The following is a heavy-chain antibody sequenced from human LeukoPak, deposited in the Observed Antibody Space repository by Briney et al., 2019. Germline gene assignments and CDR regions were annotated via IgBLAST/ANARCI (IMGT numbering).Heavy chain of an antibody. J-gene: IGHJ4*02. Sequence: PSETLSLTCGVSGTSFTSYYWSWIRQTPGKGLEWIGEVSHSGYTNMNPSLKSRVTISVDTSKNQFSLMMTSVAAADTAVYFCARMTTGHDYWGQGTLVTVSS. CDR1: GTSFTSYY. D-gene: IGHD4-17*01. CDR2: VSHSGYT. V-gene: IGHV4-34*01. CDR3: ARMTTGHDY.